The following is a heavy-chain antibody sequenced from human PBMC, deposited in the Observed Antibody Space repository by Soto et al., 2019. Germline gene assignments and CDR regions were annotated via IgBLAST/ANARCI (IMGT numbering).Heavy chain of an antibody. D-gene: IGHD6-6*01. CDR3: ATYSSSSGNRALYYYYGMDV. V-gene: IGHV1-24*01. J-gene: IGHJ6*02. CDR1: GYTLTELS. Sequence: ASVKVSCKVSGYTLTELSMHWVRQAPGKGLEWMGGFDPEDGETIYAQKFQGRVTMTEDTSTDTAYMELSSLRSDDTAVYYCATYSSSSGNRALYYYYGMDVWGQGTTVTVSS. CDR2: FDPEDGET.